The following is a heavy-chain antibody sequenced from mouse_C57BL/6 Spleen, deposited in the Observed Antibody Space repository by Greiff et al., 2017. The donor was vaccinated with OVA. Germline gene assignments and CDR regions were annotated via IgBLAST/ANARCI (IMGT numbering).Heavy chain of an antibody. V-gene: IGHV1-55*01. Sequence: QVQLQQSGAELVKPGASVKMSCKASGYTFTSYWITWVKQRPGQGLEWIGDIYPGSGSTNYNEKFKSKATLTVDTSSSTAYMQLSSLTSEDSAVYYCARHYYGSSYAMDYWGQGTSVTVSS. CDR1: GYTFTSYW. CDR2: IYPGSGST. CDR3: ARHYYGSSYAMDY. J-gene: IGHJ4*01. D-gene: IGHD1-1*01.